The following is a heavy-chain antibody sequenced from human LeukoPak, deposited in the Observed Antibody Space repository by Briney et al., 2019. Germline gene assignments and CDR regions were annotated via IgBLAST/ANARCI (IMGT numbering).Heavy chain of an antibody. D-gene: IGHD2-2*03. CDR1: GGSISSYY. V-gene: IGHV4-59*01. Sequence: SETLSLTCTVSGGSISSYYWSWIRQPPGKGLEWIGYIYYSGSTNYNPSLKSRVTISVDTSKNQFSLKLSSVTAADTAVYYCARVGYCSSTSCYLSWFDPWGQGTLVTVSS. J-gene: IGHJ5*02. CDR2: IYYSGST. CDR3: ARVGYCSSTSCYLSWFDP.